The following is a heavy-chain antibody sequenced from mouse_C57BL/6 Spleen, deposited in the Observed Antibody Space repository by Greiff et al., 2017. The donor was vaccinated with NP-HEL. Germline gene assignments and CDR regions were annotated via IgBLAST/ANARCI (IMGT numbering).Heavy chain of an antibody. CDR2: IDPSDSET. CDR3: ARSTTDWYFDA. V-gene: IGHV1-52*01. D-gene: IGHD1-1*01. J-gene: IGHJ1*03. Sequence: QVQLQQPGAELVRPGSSVKLSCKASGYTFTSYWMHWVKQRPIQGLEWIGNIDPSDSETHYNQKFKDKATLTVDKSSSTAYMQLSSLTSEDSAVYYCARSTTDWYFDAWGTGTTVTVSS. CDR1: GYTFTSYW.